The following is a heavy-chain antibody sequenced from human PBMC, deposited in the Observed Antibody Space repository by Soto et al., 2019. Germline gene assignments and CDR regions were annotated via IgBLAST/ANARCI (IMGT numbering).Heavy chain of an antibody. CDR3: ARDRPYYDYVWGSYRDYYYYGMDV. CDR1: GYTFTGYY. V-gene: IGHV1-2*02. J-gene: IGHJ6*02. CDR2: INPNSGGT. Sequence: ASVKVSCKASGYTFTGYYMHWVRQAPGQGLEWMGWINPNSGGTNYAQKFQGRVTMTRDTSISTAYMELSRLRSDDTAVYYCARDRPYYDYVWGSYRDYYYYGMDVWGQGTTVTVSS. D-gene: IGHD3-16*02.